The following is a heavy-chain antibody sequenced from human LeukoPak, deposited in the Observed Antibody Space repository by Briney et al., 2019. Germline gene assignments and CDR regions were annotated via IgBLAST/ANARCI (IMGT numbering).Heavy chain of an antibody. D-gene: IGHD6-19*01. CDR3: ARRSSGWCFDP. J-gene: IGHJ5*02. Sequence: PSETLSLTCAVYGGSFSGYYWSWIRQPPGKGLEWIGYIYYSGSTNYNPSHKSRVTISVDTSKNQFSLKLSSVTAADTAVYYCARRSSGWCFDPWGQGTLVTVSS. V-gene: IGHV4-59*08. CDR2: IYYSGST. CDR1: GGSFSGYY.